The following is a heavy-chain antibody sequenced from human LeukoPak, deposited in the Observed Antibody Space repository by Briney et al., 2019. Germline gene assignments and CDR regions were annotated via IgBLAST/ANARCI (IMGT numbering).Heavy chain of an antibody. CDR2: ISGGST. V-gene: IGHV3-38-3*01. CDR1: GFTVSSNE. CDR3: ASTKRHYDILTGYYTLYFDY. J-gene: IGHJ4*02. D-gene: IGHD3-9*01. Sequence: GGSLRLSCAASGFTVSSNEMSWVRQAPGKGLEWVSSISGGSTYYADSRKGRFTISRDNSKNTLHLQMNSLRAEDTAVYYCASTKRHYDILTGYYTLYFDYWGQGTLVTVSS.